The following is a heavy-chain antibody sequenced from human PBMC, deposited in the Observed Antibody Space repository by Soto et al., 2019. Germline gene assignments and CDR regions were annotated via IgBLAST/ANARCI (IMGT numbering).Heavy chain of an antibody. CDR2: IYDTESA. CDR1: GESISSGGYH. CDR3: ARASSSSSAADY. Sequence: SETLSLTCSVSGESISSGGYHWSWIRHLPGKGLEWIGYIYDTESAYYNPSLKSRVSISMDTSENHFAMRLTSVTAADSAVYYCARASSSSSAADYWGQGLQVT. V-gene: IGHV4-31*03. D-gene: IGHD6-6*01. J-gene: IGHJ4*02.